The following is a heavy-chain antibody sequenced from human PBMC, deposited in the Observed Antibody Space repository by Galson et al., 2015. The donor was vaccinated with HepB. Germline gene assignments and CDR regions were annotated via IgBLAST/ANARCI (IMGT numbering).Heavy chain of an antibody. V-gene: IGHV3-23*01. J-gene: IGHJ3*02. CDR2: ISGSGGST. D-gene: IGHD3-16*01. CDR1: GFTFSSYA. Sequence: SLRLSCAASGFTFSSYAMSWVRQAPGKGLEWVSAISGSGGSTYYADSVKGRFTISRDNSKNTLYLQMNSLRAEDTAVYYCAKDMGFMITFGGPGAFDIWGQGTMVTVSS. CDR3: AKDMGFMITFGGPGAFDI.